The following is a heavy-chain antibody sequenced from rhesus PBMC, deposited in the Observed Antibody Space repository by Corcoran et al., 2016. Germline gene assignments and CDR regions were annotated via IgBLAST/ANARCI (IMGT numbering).Heavy chain of an antibody. CDR2: ISGSSGSN. CDR3: ASLDY. CDR1: GGSISSSNW. J-gene: IGHJ4*01. V-gene: IGHV4-65*01. Sequence: QVQLQESGPGLVKPSETLSLTCAVSGGSISSSNWWSWIPQPPGKWLEWIGYISGSSGSNYYNSSLKSRVTISTDTSKNQFSLKLSSVIAADTAVYYCASLDYWGQGVLVTVSS.